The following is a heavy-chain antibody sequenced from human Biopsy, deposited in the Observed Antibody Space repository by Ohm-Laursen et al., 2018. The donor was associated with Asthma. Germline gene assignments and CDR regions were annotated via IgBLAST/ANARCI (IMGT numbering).Heavy chain of an antibody. CDR2: IFFDGSNK. CDR3: ARGKTWGRSYYFDY. D-gene: IGHD6-6*01. V-gene: IGHV3-30-3*01. J-gene: IGHJ4*02. Sequence: SLRLSCTASGFTMDDYVMHWVRQAPGKGLEWVAGIFFDGSNKYYADSVKGRFTISRDNSKDTLYLQVNSLRGDDTAVYYCARGKTWGRSYYFDYWGQGTLVTVSS. CDR1: GFTMDDYV.